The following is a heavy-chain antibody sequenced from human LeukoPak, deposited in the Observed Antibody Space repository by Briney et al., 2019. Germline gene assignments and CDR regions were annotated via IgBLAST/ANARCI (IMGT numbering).Heavy chain of an antibody. CDR1: GFTFSNAW. Sequence: GGSLRLSCAASGFTFSNAWMSWVRQAPGKGLEWVGRIKSKTDGGTTDYAAPVKGRFTISRDDSKNTLYLQMNSLRPEDTAVYYCAKDGSSRPYYYYHNYYMAVWGKGTTVTISS. D-gene: IGHD6-13*01. V-gene: IGHV3-15*01. CDR3: AKDGSSRPYYYYHNYYMAV. CDR2: IKSKTDGGTT. J-gene: IGHJ6*03.